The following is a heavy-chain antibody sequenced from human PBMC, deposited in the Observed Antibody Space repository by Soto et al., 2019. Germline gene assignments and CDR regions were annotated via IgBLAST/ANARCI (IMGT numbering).Heavy chain of an antibody. CDR2: IIPIFGTT. V-gene: IGHV1-69*01. D-gene: IGHD5-12*01. CDR1: GGTFSSYA. Sequence: QVQLVQSGTEVKKPGSSVKVSCKASGGTFSSYAISWVRQAPVQGLEWMGGIIPIFGTTNYAQRFQGRVSITADESTSTTYMELSSLRSEDTAVYYCAGSDKSGSWTFDAFDIWGQGTLVTVSS. CDR3: AGSDKSGSWTFDAFDI. J-gene: IGHJ3*02.